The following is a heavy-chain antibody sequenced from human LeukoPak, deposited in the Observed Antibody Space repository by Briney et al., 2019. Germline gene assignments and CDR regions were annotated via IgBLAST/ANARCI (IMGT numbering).Heavy chain of an antibody. V-gene: IGHV3-21*01. D-gene: IGHD4-17*01. CDR3: ARVQPSGHYAALDL. CDR2: ISSGNSYI. Sequence: GGSLRLSCAASGFAFSSYTMNWVRQAPGKGLEWVSSISSGNSYINHADSVKGRFTISRDNAKNSLYLLLNSLRAEDTAVYYCARVQPSGHYAALDLWGQGTMVTGSS. CDR1: GFAFSSYT. J-gene: IGHJ3*01.